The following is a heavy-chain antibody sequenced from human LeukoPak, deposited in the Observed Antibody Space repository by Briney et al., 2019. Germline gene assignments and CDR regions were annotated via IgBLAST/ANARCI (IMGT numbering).Heavy chain of an antibody. CDR2: IYYSGST. D-gene: IGHD2-2*02. CDR1: GGSVSSGSYY. Sequence: PSETLSLTCTVSGGSVSSGSYYWSCLLRPLGKGVEWIGYIYYSGSTNYNPALKSRVTISVATSKNQLSLKLSSVTAADTAVYYCARDCSSTSCYTFGAFDIWGQGTMVTVSS. V-gene: IGHV4-61*01. J-gene: IGHJ3*02. CDR3: ARDCSSTSCYTFGAFDI.